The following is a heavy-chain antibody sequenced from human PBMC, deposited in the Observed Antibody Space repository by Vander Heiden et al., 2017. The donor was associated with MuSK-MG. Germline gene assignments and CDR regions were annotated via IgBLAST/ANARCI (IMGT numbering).Heavy chain of an antibody. J-gene: IGHJ4*02. CDR1: GFPFSAYY. Sequence: QVQLVESGGGLVKPGGSLRLSCAASGFPFSAYYMSWIRQAPGKGLELVSYISNSGSSIYYADSVRGRFTISRDNAKNSLYLQMNSLRAEDTAVYYCVRSRGYSSAWYPSGDYWGQGTLVTVSS. CDR3: VRSRGYSSAWYPSGDY. CDR2: ISNSGSSI. V-gene: IGHV3-11*01. D-gene: IGHD6-19*01.